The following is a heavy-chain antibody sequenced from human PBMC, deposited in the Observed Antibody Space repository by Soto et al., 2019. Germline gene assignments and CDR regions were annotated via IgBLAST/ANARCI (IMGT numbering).Heavy chain of an antibody. D-gene: IGHD3-22*01. CDR2: IYSSGST. CDR1: GGSISSYY. CDR3: AGGDSITMIRHEYYGMDV. V-gene: IGHV4-4*07. J-gene: IGHJ6*02. Sequence: PSETLSLTCTVSGGSISSYYWSWIRQPAGKGLEWIGRIYSSGSTNYNPSLKSRVTMSVDTYKNQFSLKLSSVTAADTAVYYCAGGDSITMIRHEYYGMDVWGQGTTVTLSS.